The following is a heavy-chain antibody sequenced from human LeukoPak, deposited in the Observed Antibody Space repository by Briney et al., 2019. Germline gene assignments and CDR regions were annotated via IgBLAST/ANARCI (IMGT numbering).Heavy chain of an antibody. J-gene: IGHJ3*02. CDR3: ARDWLGATRGHDAFDI. Sequence: SETLSLTCAVSGGSISSSNWWSWVRQPPGKGLEWIGEIYHSGSTNYNPSLKSRVAISVDKSKNQFSLKLTSVTAADTAVYYCARDWLGATRGHDAFDIWGQGTMVTVSS. V-gene: IGHV4-4*02. CDR1: GGSISSSNW. D-gene: IGHD1-26*01. CDR2: IYHSGST.